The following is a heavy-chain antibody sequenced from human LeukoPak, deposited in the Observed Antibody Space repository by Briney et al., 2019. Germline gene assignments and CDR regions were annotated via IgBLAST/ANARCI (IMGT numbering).Heavy chain of an antibody. CDR2: YSRRGTNT. J-gene: IGHJ4*02. D-gene: IGHD4-11*01. Sequence: PGGSLRLSCAASGFTFSSYGMSWVRQAPGQGLEWVSTYSRRGTNTYYADSMKGRFTISRDNSKNTLYLQMNSLRDEDTAVYYCADSNYWYPVDYWGQGTLVTVSS. CDR1: GFTFSSYG. V-gene: IGHV3-23*01. CDR3: ADSNYWYPVDY.